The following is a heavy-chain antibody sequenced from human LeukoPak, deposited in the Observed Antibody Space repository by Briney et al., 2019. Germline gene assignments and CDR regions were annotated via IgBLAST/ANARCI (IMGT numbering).Heavy chain of an antibody. CDR2: ISSTGSDI. D-gene: IGHD3-10*01. CDR1: GFTFSSYS. CDR3: ARDRDYYYGMDV. J-gene: IGHJ6*02. Sequence: GGSLRLSCAASGFTFSSYSMTWVRQAPGKGLEWVSSISSTGSDIYYADSVKGRFTISRDNAKNSLYLQMDSLRADDTAVYYCARDRDYYYGMDVWGQGTTVTVSS. V-gene: IGHV3-21*01.